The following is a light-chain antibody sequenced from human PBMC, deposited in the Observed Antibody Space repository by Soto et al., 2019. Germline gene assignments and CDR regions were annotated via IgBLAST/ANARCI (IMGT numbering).Light chain of an antibody. CDR3: AAWDDSLNAL. Sequence: QAVVTQPPSASGTPGQRVTISCSGSSSNIGSNTVNWYQQLPGTAPKLLIYSNNQRPSGVPDRFSKSGTSASLAISGLQSEDEADNYCAAWDDSLNALFGGGTKLTVL. J-gene: IGLJ2*01. V-gene: IGLV1-44*01. CDR1: SSNIGSNT. CDR2: SNN.